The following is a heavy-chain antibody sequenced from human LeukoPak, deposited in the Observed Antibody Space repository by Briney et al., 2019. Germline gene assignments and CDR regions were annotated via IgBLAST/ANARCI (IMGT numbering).Heavy chain of an antibody. V-gene: IGHV4-30-4*01. J-gene: IGHJ5*02. CDR1: GGSISSGDYY. CDR2: IYYSGST. D-gene: IGHD2-2*01. CDR3: ARDSWAEYCSSTSCSEDNWFDP. Sequence: PSQTLSLTCTVSGGSISSGDYYWSWIRQPLGKGLEWIGYIYYSGSTYYNPSLKSRVTISVDTSKNQFSLKLSSVTAADTAVYYCARDSWAEYCSSTSCSEDNWFDPWGQGTLVTVSS.